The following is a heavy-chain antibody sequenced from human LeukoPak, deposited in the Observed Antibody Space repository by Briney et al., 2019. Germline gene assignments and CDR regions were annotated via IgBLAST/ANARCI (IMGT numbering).Heavy chain of an antibody. Sequence: SETLSLTCTVSGGSISIYYWSWIRQPPGKGLEWIGYIYYSGSTNYNPSLKSRVTISVDTSKNQFSLKLSSVTAADTAVYYCARERQYYYDSSGIRAFDIWGQGTMVTVSS. CDR1: GGSISIYY. J-gene: IGHJ3*02. CDR3: ARERQYYYDSSGIRAFDI. D-gene: IGHD3-22*01. CDR2: IYYSGST. V-gene: IGHV4-59*01.